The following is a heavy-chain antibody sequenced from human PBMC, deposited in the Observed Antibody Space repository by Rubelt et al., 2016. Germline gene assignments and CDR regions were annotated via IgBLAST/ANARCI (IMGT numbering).Heavy chain of an antibody. CDR2: INPNSGGT. J-gene: IGHJ4*02. D-gene: IGHD2-15*01. V-gene: IGHV1-69*04. CDR3: AGDGGGSSPFDY. Sequence: QVQLVQSGAEVRKPGSSVKVSCKASGGTFSSYAISWVRQAPGQGLEWMGWINPNSGGTNYSEMFRSRVTMSTKRSTNTAYRELRSLRTGDTAVYYCAGDGGGSSPFDYWGQGSLVTVSS. CDR1: GGTFSSYA.